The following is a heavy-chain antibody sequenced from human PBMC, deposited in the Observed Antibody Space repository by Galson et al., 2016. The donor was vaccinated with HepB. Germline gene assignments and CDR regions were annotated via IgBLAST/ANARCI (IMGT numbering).Heavy chain of an antibody. V-gene: IGHV3-23*01. CDR2: IRGAGDIT. CDR1: GFAFDRRA. Sequence: SLRLSCAASGFAFDRRALSWVRQAPGKRLEWVSVIRGAGDITYYADSVTGRFTISRDNSKNTLYLQMDSLRAEDTAIYYCALPNWITTIAVGWFDSWGQGTLVTVSS. J-gene: IGHJ5*01. CDR3: ALPNWITTIAVGWFDS. D-gene: IGHD3-22*01.